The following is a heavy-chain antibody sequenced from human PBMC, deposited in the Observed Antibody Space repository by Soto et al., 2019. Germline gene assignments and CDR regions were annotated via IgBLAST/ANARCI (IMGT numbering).Heavy chain of an antibody. CDR3: AIISRYCSSTSCYAD. V-gene: IGHV3-23*01. Sequence: EVQLLESGAGLVQPGGSLRLSCAASGFTFSSYAMSWVRQAPGKGLEWVSGISTSGDSTYYADSVKGRFTISRDNSKDTLYLQMNSLRAGDTAVYYCAIISRYCSSTSCYADWGQGTLVTVSS. D-gene: IGHD2-2*01. CDR1: GFTFSSYA. CDR2: ISTSGDST. J-gene: IGHJ4*02.